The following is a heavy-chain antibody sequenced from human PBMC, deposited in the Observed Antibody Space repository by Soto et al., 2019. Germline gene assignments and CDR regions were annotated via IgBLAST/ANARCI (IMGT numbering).Heavy chain of an antibody. Sequence: SVKVSCKASGGFFSSDAISWVRQAPGQGLEWLGGITPISGTPKYAQKFQGRVTISADESTSTAYMDLSSLRFEDTAIYYCARIYCSGGICFPNWVDPWGQGTLVTVSS. CDR3: ARIYCSGGICFPNWVDP. V-gene: IGHV1-69*13. J-gene: IGHJ5*02. CDR1: GGFFSSDA. CDR2: ITPISGTP. D-gene: IGHD2-8*02.